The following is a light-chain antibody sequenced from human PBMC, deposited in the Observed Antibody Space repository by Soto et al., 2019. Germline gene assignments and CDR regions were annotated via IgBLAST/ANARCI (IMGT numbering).Light chain of an antibody. Sequence: EXVLPHSPATLSXSAGKRDSLSCRTIQSVSSYLSWYQQKPGQAPRLIIYDESNRATGIPARLSGSGSGTDFTLTIISLEPEDFAVYYCQHRSNWPLTFGGGTKVDIK. CDR2: DES. CDR3: QHRSNWPLT. J-gene: IGKJ4*01. V-gene: IGKV3-11*01. CDR1: QSVSSY.